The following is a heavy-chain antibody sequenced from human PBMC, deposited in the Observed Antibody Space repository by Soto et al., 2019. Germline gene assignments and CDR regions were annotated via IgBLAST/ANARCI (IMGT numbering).Heavy chain of an antibody. CDR1: GFTFGDYA. D-gene: IGHD3-22*01. CDR3: TRDSYYYDSSGYSPYYYYYGMDV. CDR2: IRSKAYGGTT. Sequence: GGSLRLSCTASGFTFGDYAMSWFRQAPGKGLEWVGFIRSKAYGGTTEYAASVKGRFTISRDDSKSIAYLQMNSLKTEDTAVYYCTRDSYYYDSSGYSPYYYYYGMDVWGQGTTVTVSS. V-gene: IGHV3-49*03. J-gene: IGHJ6*02.